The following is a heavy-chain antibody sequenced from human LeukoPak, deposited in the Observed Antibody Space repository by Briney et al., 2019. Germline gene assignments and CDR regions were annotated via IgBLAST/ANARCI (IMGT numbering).Heavy chain of an antibody. Sequence: GGSLRLSCAASGFIFSDAWLTWVRQAPGKGLEWVSTIGGGAINTYYADSVKGRFTISRDNAKNSLYLQMNTLRAEDTAVYSCAKDRDYYDSGSYYRSHYMDVWGKGTTVTVSS. J-gene: IGHJ6*03. D-gene: IGHD3-10*01. CDR1: GFIFSDAW. CDR2: IGGGAINT. CDR3: AKDRDYYDSGSYYRSHYMDV. V-gene: IGHV3-11*01.